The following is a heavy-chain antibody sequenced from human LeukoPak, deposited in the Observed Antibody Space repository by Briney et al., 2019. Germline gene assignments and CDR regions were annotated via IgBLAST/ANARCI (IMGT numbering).Heavy chain of an antibody. D-gene: IGHD3-9*01. CDR1: GGSISGGSYS. Sequence: SQTLSLTCAVSGGSISGGSYSWSWIRQPPGKGLEWIGYIYPRGSTYYNPSLKSRVILSLDKSANQFFLNLSSVTAAGTAVYYCARAPYDILTGYSFDYWGQGTLVTVSS. CDR3: ARAPYDILTGYSFDY. CDR2: IYPRGST. J-gene: IGHJ4*02. V-gene: IGHV4-30-2*01.